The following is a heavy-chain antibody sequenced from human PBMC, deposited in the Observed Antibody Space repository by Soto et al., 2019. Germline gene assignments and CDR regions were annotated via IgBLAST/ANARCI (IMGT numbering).Heavy chain of an antibody. V-gene: IGHV3-23*01. CDR3: SKAKRVAGTCAFDI. J-gene: IGHJ3*02. D-gene: IGHD6-19*01. CDR1: GFTFSSYA. CDR2: IRGSGGST. Sequence: GGSLRLSCAASGFTFSSYALSRVRQAPGKGLEWVSAIRGSGGSTYYADSVKGRFTISSYNYKNTRYLQMNSLRAEDTAVYVCSKAKRVAGTCAFDIWGKGTMVTVSS.